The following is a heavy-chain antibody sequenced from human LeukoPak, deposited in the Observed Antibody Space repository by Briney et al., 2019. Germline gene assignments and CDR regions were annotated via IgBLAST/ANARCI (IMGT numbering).Heavy chain of an antibody. J-gene: IGHJ6*03. V-gene: IGHV1-69*05. CDR1: GGTFSSYA. Sequence: SSVKVSCKASGGTFSSYAISWVRQAPGQGLEWMGGIIPIFGTANYAQKFQGRVTITTDESKSTAYMELSSLRSEDTAVYYCARDGAARHYYYYYMDVWGKGTTVTVSS. CDR2: IIPIFGTA. CDR3: ARDGAARHYYYYYMDV. D-gene: IGHD6-6*01.